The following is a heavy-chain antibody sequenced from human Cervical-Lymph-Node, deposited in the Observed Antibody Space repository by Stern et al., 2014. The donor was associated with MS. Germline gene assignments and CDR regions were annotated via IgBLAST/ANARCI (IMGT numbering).Heavy chain of an antibody. CDR3: ARGSSTPFPFFDY. J-gene: IGHJ4*02. D-gene: IGHD6-13*01. V-gene: IGHV1-3*01. CDR2: NNGGQGDT. CDR1: GYSFSSHA. Sequence: QVQLVQSGAEVRKPGASVKVSCSASGYSFSSHAVHWVRQAPGQRLEWLGWNNGGQGDTKYSLKFRGRVTITRDTSASTAYLELSSLTSEDTAVYSCARGSSTPFPFFDYWGQGSLVTVSS.